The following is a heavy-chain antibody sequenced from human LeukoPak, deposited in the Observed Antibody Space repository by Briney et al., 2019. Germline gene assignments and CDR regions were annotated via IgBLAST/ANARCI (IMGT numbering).Heavy chain of an antibody. D-gene: IGHD2-15*01. J-gene: IGHJ4*02. Sequence: GGSLRLSCAASGFTFSSYAMSWVRQAPGKGLEWVSATSGSGGSTYYADSVKGRFTISRDNSKNTLYLQMNSLRAEDTAVYYCASPVVVVATREVDYWGQGTLVTVSS. V-gene: IGHV3-23*01. CDR3: ASPVVVVATREVDY. CDR1: GFTFSSYA. CDR2: TSGSGGST.